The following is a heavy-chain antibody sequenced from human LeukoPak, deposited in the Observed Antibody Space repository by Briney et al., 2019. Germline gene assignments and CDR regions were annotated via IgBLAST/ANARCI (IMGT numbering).Heavy chain of an antibody. CDR3: AKSLFYDSSGQAFDY. Sequence: GGSLRLSCAAAGFTFSSYAMTWVRQAPGKGLEWVSGISVSGDSTFYADSVKGRFTVSRDNSKNTLYLQMNSLRAEDTAVYYCAKSLFYDSSGQAFDYWGQGTLVTVSS. J-gene: IGHJ4*02. CDR2: ISVSGDST. V-gene: IGHV3-23*01. CDR1: GFTFSSYA. D-gene: IGHD3-22*01.